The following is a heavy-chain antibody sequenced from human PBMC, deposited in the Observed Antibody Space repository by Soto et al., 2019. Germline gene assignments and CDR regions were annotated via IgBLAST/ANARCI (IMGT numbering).Heavy chain of an antibody. CDR3: ARDRPSYSYGMDV. CDR1: GFTFSSYA. V-gene: IGHV3-30-3*01. Sequence: QVQLVESGGGVVQPGRSLRLSCAASGFTFSSYAMHWVRQAPGKGLEWVAVISYDGSNKYYADSVKGRFTISRDNSKNTLYLQMNSLRAEDTAVYYCARDRPSYSYGMDVWGQGTTVTVSS. CDR2: ISYDGSNK. D-gene: IGHD1-26*01. J-gene: IGHJ6*02.